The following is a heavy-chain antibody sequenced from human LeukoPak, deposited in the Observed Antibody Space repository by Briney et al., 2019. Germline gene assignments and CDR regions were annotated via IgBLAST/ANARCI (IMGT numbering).Heavy chain of an antibody. V-gene: IGHV3-9*01. J-gene: IGHJ6*03. CDR1: GFTFAVYA. D-gene: IGHD2-8*02. CDR2: FSWIRGRI. CDR3: ARGWGGVSHYYYYYIDV. Sequence: SLRLSCAASGFTFAVYAMRCVRPAPGEGLEWVSGFSWIRGRITYTQSVKGPFSTSTDNAKNSLYLQMNSLRGEDTDLYYCARGWGGVSHYYYYYIDVWGKGTTVTISS.